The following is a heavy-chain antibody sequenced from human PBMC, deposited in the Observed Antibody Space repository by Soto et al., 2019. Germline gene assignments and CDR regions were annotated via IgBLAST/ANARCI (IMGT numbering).Heavy chain of an antibody. D-gene: IGHD3-22*01. Sequence: GGSLRLSCAASGFIFSSYAMSWVRQAPGKGLEWVSAISGSGGSTYYADSVKGRFTISRDNSKNTLYVQMNSLRAEDTAVYYCARPPNYYDSSGYYGYWGQGTLVTVSS. V-gene: IGHV3-23*01. J-gene: IGHJ4*02. CDR3: ARPPNYYDSSGYYGY. CDR2: ISGSGGST. CDR1: GFIFSSYA.